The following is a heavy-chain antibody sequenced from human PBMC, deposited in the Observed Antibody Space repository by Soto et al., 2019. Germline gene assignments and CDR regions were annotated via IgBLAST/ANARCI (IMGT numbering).Heavy chain of an antibody. CDR1: GASITFGGYS. D-gene: IGHD1-26*01. CDR2: INHLETT. V-gene: IGHV4-30-2*01. J-gene: IGHJ4*01. CDR3: ARGGGSDSFDY. Sequence: SETLSLTCTVSGASITFGGYSWSWIRQTPGKGLEWIGYINHLETTFYNPSFESRLTLSIDRAKNQFSLKLHSMSAADRAVYFFARGGGSDSFDYWGQGMLVTVSS.